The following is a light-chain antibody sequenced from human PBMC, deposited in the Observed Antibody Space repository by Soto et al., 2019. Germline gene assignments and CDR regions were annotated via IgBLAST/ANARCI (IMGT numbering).Light chain of an antibody. Sequence: EIVMTQSPATLSVSPGGRATLSCRASQSVSSSYLAWYQQKPGQAPRLLIYGASTRATGIPARFSGSGSGTEFTLTISSLQSEDFAVYYCQQYNNFPITFGQGTKVDNK. J-gene: IGKJ1*01. CDR1: QSVSSSY. CDR3: QQYNNFPIT. CDR2: GAS. V-gene: IGKV3-15*01.